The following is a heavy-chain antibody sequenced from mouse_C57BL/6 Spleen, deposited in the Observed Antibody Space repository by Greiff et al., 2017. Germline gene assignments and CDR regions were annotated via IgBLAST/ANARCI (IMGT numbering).Heavy chain of an antibody. CDR1: GYSITSGYY. CDR3: ARGDYEDLFDY. J-gene: IGHJ2*01. CDR2: ISYDGSN. Sequence: EVKLVESGPGLVKPSQSLSLTCSVTGYSITSGYYWNWIRQFPGNKLEWMGYISYDGSNNYNPSLKNRISITRDTSKNQFFLKLNSVTTEDTATYYCARGDYEDLFDYWGQGTTLTVSS. V-gene: IGHV3-6*01. D-gene: IGHD2-4*01.